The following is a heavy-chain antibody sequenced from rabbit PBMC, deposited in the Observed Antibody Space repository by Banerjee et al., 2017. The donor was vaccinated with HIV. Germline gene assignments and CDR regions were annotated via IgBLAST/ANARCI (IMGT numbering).Heavy chain of an antibody. CDR3: GRDSDRYDDYGDCLDL. D-gene: IGHD2-1*01. Sequence: QSLEESGGDLVKPEGSLTLTCTASGFSFSSSYWMSWVRQAPGKGLEWIACIDAGSSGSTYYASWAKGRFTISKTSSTTVTLQLISLTAADTATYFCGRDSDRYDDYGDCLDLWGPGTLVTIS. CDR1: GFSFSSSYW. CDR2: IDAGSSGST. V-gene: IGHV1S40*01. J-gene: IGHJ6*01.